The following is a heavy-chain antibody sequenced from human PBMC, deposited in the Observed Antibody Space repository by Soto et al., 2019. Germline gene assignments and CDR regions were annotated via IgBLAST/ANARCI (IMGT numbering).Heavy chain of an antibody. V-gene: IGHV4-31*03. CDR1: GGSIRSGGYY. CDR3: AKDPSPQPTTVVTPGWFDP. J-gene: IGHJ5*02. CDR2: IYYTGST. Sequence: QVQLQESGPGLVKPSQTLSLTCTVSGGSIRSGGYYWSWIRQPPGKGLEWIGYIYYTGSTYYNPSLKSRLTISVDTSKNQFSLKLSSVTAADPAVYYCAKDPSPQPTTVVTPGWFDPWGQGILVTVSS. D-gene: IGHD4-17*01.